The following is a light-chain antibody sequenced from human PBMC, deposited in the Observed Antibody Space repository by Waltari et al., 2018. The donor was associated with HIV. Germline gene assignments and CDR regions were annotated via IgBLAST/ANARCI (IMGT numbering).Light chain of an antibody. Sequence: QSVLAQPPSASGTPGQRVTISCSGSTSNIGGNTVSWYQQLPGTAPKLLININNGRPSGVPDRLSGSTSGTSASLVISGLQSEDEADYYCAAWDDSLKGGAFGTGTKVTVL. J-gene: IGLJ1*01. CDR1: TSNIGGNT. V-gene: IGLV1-44*01. CDR2: INN. CDR3: AAWDDSLKGGA.